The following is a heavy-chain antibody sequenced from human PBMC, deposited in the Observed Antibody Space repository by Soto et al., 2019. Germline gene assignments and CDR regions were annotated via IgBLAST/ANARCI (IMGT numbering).Heavy chain of an antibody. CDR2: IYYSGST. Sequence: SETLSLTCTVSGGSISSYYWSWIRQPPGKGLEWIGYIYYSGSTNYNPSLKSRVTISVDTSKNQFSLKMNYMTAADTAIYYCARLPSGSGWYPLDYWGQGTLVTVSS. V-gene: IGHV4-59*08. CDR3: ARLPSGSGWYPLDY. D-gene: IGHD6-19*01. J-gene: IGHJ4*02. CDR1: GGSISSYY.